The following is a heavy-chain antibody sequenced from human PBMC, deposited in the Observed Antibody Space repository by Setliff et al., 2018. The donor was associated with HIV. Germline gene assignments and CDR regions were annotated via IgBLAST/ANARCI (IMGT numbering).Heavy chain of an antibody. CDR3: ARTYYYGSGSSNWFDP. D-gene: IGHD3-10*01. CDR2: IYYSGST. V-gene: IGHV4-59*05. Sequence: ASETLSLTCTVSGSSISGHFWTWIRQPPGKGQGWIGSIYYSGSTYYNPSLKSRVTISVDTSKNQFSLKLSSVTAADTAVYYCARTYYYGSGSSNWFDPWGQGTLVTVSS. J-gene: IGHJ5*02. CDR1: GSSISGHF.